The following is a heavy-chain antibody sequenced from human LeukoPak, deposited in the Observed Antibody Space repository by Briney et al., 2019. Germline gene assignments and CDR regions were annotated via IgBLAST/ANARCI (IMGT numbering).Heavy chain of an antibody. Sequence: GGSLRLSCAASGFTFSDYYMSWIRQAPGKGLEWVSYISSSSSTIYYADSVKGRFTISRDNSKNTLYLQMDSLRAEDTALYYCAKMVSGFPNWFDPWGQGTLVTVSS. CDR3: AKMVSGFPNWFDP. D-gene: IGHD2-8*01. CDR2: ISSSSSTI. J-gene: IGHJ5*02. CDR1: GFTFSDYY. V-gene: IGHV3-11*01.